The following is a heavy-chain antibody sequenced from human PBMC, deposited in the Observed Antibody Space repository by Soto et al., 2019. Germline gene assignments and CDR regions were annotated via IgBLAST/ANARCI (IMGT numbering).Heavy chain of an antibody. J-gene: IGHJ5*02. V-gene: IGHV1-69*06. CDR2: IIPMSGRP. Sequence: QVQLVQSGAEVKTPGSSAKVSCKASGGTFNSYSIDWVRQAPGQGFEWMGGIIPMSGRPNYAQRFQGRVTFSADNSTNTVYMEVNSLTHAATAVYYCTRRGRKSANWSDPWGQGTLVTVSS. CDR1: GGTFNSYS. CDR3: TRRGRKSANWSDP.